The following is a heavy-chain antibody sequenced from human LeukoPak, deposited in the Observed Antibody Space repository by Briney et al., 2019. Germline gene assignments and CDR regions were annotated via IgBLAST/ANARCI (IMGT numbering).Heavy chain of an antibody. D-gene: IGHD3-10*01. CDR1: GYSISSGYY. CDR3: AVLLWFGEGFDP. J-gene: IGHJ5*02. V-gene: IGHV4-38-2*01. Sequence: LETLSLTCAVSGYSISSGYYWGWIRQPPGKGLEWIGSIYHSGSTYYNPSLKSRVTISVDTSKNQFSLKLSSVTAADTAVYYCAVLLWFGEGFDPWGQGTLVTVSS. CDR2: IYHSGST.